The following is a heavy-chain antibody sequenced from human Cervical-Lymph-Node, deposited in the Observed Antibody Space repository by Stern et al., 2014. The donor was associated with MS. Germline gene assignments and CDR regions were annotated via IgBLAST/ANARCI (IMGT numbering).Heavy chain of an antibody. D-gene: IGHD5-12*01. V-gene: IGHV3-21*01. CDR3: ASDVATGY. CDR2: ISCSGRYI. CDR1: GFMFRVYN. J-gene: IGHJ4*02. Sequence: EVQLVESGGGLVKPGGSLTLSCTASGFMFRVYNMVWVRQAPGNGLAWFSSISCSGRYIFYADSVKGRFTISRDNANNTLNLQMSSLRVEDTAVYYCASDVATGYWGQGTLVTVSS.